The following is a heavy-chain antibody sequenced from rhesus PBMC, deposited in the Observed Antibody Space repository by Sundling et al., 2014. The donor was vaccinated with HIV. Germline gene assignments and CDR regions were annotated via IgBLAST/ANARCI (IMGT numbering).Heavy chain of an antibody. V-gene: IGHV2S1*01. CDR2: IYWNDSK. J-gene: IGHJ2*01. D-gene: IGHD5-42*01. Sequence: QVQLQESGPGLVKPSETLSLTCAVSGYSFSSGYYWGWIRQPPGKALEWLASIYWNDSKYYSTSLKRRLTISKDTCNNQVVLTMTNMDPVDTATYFCARIPGYNGARYFDLWGPGAPITISS. CDR3: ARIPGYNGARYFDL. CDR1: GYSFSSGYY.